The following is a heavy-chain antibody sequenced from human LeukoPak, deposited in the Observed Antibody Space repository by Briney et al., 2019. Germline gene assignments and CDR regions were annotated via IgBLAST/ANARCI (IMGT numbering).Heavy chain of an antibody. CDR1: GGSISSSSYY. CDR2: IYYSGST. CDR3: AKAYSSSWYWIRWFDP. Sequence: SETLSLTCTVSGGSISSSSYYWGWIRQPPGKGLEWIGGIYYSGSTYYNPSLKSRVTISVDTSKNQFSLKLSSVTAADTAVYYCAKAYSSSWYWIRWFDPWGQGTLVTVSS. J-gene: IGHJ5*02. V-gene: IGHV4-39*01. D-gene: IGHD6-13*01.